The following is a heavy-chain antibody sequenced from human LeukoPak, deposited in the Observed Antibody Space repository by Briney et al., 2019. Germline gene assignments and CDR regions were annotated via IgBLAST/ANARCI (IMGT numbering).Heavy chain of an antibody. CDR2: IYSGCST. CDR3: ARGTPGDPSNFDY. Sequence: GGSLRLSCAASGFTVSSNYMSWVRQAPGKGLDWVSVIYSGCSTYYADSVKGRFTISRDNSKNTLYLKMNSLRAEDTAVYYCARGTPGDPSNFDYWGQGTLVTVSS. CDR1: GFTVSSNY. J-gene: IGHJ4*02. D-gene: IGHD7-27*01. V-gene: IGHV3-53*01.